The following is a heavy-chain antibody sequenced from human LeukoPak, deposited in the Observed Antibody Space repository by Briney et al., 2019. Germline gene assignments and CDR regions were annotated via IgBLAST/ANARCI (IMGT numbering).Heavy chain of an antibody. D-gene: IGHD4-17*01. CDR2: IDPNSGGT. V-gene: IGHV1-2*06. J-gene: IGHJ4*02. Sequence: ASVKVSCKTYGYSFTDYFAHWVRQAPGQGLEWMGRIDPNSGGTNDVHKFQGRVTMSRDTSISTVYMELSGLGFDDTAIYYCARDRKGDYDIADYWGQGTLVTVSS. CDR1: GYSFTDYF. CDR3: ARDRKGDYDIADY.